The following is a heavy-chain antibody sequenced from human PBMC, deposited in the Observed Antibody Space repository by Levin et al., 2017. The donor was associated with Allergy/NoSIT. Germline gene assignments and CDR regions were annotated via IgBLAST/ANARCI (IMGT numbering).Heavy chain of an antibody. Sequence: PGGSLRLSCAASGFTFSNFAMGWVRQAPGKGLEWVSGLSGSGGSSYYTDSVKGRFTIGRDNSKNTLYLQMTSLRVDDTAVYYCAKMRGQQWAFDYWGQGTLVPVSP. CDR1: GFTFSNFA. J-gene: IGHJ4*02. CDR2: LSGSGGSS. D-gene: IGHD6-19*01. CDR3: AKMRGQQWAFDY. V-gene: IGHV3-23*01.